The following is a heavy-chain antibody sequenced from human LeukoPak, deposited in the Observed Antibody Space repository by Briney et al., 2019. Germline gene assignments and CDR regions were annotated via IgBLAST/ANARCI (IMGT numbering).Heavy chain of an antibody. Sequence: GGSLRLSFAASGLTFSSYSMNWVRQAPGKGLEWVSSISSSSSYIYYADSVKGRFTISRDNAKNSLYLQMNSLRAEDTAVYYCARATDIVVVPAAIDHYYYMDVWGKGTTVTVSS. J-gene: IGHJ6*03. CDR2: ISSSSSYI. D-gene: IGHD2-2*01. CDR3: ARATDIVVVPAAIDHYYYMDV. V-gene: IGHV3-21*01. CDR1: GLTFSSYS.